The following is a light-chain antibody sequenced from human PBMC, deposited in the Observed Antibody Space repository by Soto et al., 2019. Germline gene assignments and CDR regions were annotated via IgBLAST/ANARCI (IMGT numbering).Light chain of an antibody. CDR3: QKYNGDPQT. V-gene: IGKV1-27*01. Sequence: DIQMTQSPSSLSASVGDRVTITCRASQGISNFLAWYQQKPGKAPDLLIYAASTLQSGVPSRFSGGGFGTDFTLTISSLQPEDVATYYCQKYNGDPQTFGQGTRVEIK. CDR1: QGISNF. CDR2: AAS. J-gene: IGKJ1*01.